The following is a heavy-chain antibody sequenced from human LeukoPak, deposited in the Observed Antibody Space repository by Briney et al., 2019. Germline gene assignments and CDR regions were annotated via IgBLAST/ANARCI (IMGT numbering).Heavy chain of an antibody. CDR1: GGSIISSNYY. D-gene: IGHD3-3*01. Sequence: SETLSLTCSVSGGSIISSNYYWGCIRQPPGKGLEWIGSIYQSGSGSSYYNPSLKSRVTIFGDTSKNQFFLRLSSVTAADTAVYYCASTLRFLPYRRFDYWGQGTLVTVPS. CDR2: IYQSGSGSS. V-gene: IGHV4-39*01. J-gene: IGHJ4*02. CDR3: ASTLRFLPYRRFDY.